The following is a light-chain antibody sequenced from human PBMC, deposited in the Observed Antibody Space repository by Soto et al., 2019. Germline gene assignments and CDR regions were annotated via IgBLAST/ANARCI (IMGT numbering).Light chain of an antibody. Sequence: AIQMAQSPSSLSASIGDRVTITCRASQGIRNDLAWYQQKPGKAPKLLIYGASSLQSGVPSRFSGSGSGTDFTLTISSLQPEDFATYYCLQDYNFPWTFGQGTKVDIK. CDR1: QGIRND. V-gene: IGKV1-6*01. J-gene: IGKJ1*01. CDR2: GAS. CDR3: LQDYNFPWT.